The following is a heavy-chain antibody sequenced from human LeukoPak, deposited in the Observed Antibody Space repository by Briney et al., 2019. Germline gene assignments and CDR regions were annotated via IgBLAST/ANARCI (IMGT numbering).Heavy chain of an antibody. Sequence: PSETLSLTCAVYGGSFSGYYWSWIRQPPGKGLEWIEYVYYSGSTNYNPSLKSRVTILVDTSKNQFSLKLSSVTAADTAVYYCARHVLDDYGDDHDAFDIWGQGTMVTVSS. CDR1: GGSFSGYY. D-gene: IGHD4-17*01. CDR3: ARHVLDDYGDDHDAFDI. J-gene: IGHJ3*02. V-gene: IGHV4-59*08. CDR2: VYYSGST.